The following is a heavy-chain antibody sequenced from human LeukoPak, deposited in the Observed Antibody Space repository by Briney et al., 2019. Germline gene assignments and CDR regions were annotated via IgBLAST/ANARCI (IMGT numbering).Heavy chain of an antibody. V-gene: IGHV4-38-2*02. J-gene: IGHJ3*02. D-gene: IGHD2-2*02. CDR2: IYHSGST. CDR1: GYSISSGYY. Sequence: SETLSLTCTVSGYSISSGYYWGWIRQPPGKGLEWIGSIYHSGSTYYNPSLKSRVTMSVDTSKNQFSLKLSSVTAADTAVYYCARESGGMGQLLYVKTSDAFDIWGQGAMVTVSS. CDR3: ARESGGMGQLLYVKTSDAFDI.